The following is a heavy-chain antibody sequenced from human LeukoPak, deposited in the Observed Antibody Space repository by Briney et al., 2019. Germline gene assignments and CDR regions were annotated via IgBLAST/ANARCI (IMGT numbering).Heavy chain of an antibody. V-gene: IGHV4-59*08. Sequence: SETLSLTCTVSGGFINSYYWSWIRQPPGEGLEWIGYIYYSGSTNYSPSLTSRVTISVDRTKNQFSLKLTSVTAADTAVYYCARRAADDAFDIWGQGTMVTVSS. CDR1: GGFINSYY. CDR3: ARRAADDAFDI. J-gene: IGHJ3*02. CDR2: IYYSGST.